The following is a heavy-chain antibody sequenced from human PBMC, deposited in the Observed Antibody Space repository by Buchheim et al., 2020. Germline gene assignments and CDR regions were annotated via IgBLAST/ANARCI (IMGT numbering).Heavy chain of an antibody. CDR1: GFTFSSYA. V-gene: IGHV3-23*01. D-gene: IGHD6-13*01. Sequence: EVQLLESGGGLVQPGGSLRLSCGASGFTFSSYAMSWVRQAPGKGLEWVSGISGSGGTTYYADSVKGRFTISRANSKNTLYLQVNSLRAEDTAVNYCAKDWGKQQLVGWGDYWGQGTL. CDR3: AKDWGKQQLVGWGDY. J-gene: IGHJ4*02. CDR2: ISGSGGTT.